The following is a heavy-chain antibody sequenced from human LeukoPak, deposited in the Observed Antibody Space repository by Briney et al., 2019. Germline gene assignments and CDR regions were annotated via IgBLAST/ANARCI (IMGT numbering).Heavy chain of an antibody. CDR2: INPNSGGT. CDR3: ARNKSYVPFDY. D-gene: IGHD3-16*01. V-gene: IGHV1-2*02. CDR1: GYTFTGHY. J-gene: IGHJ4*02. Sequence: ASVKVSCKASGYTFTGHYMHWVRQAPGQGLEWMGWINPNSGGTNYAQKFQGRVTMTRDTSISTAYMELSRLRSDDTDVYYCARNKSYVPFDYWGQETLVTVSS.